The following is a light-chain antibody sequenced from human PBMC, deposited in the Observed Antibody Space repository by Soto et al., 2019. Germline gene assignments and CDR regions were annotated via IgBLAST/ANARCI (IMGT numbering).Light chain of an antibody. J-gene: IGLJ3*02. V-gene: IGLV1-40*01. CDR2: DNI. Sequence: QSVLTQPPSVCGAPGQRVTISCTGSASNLGAKYAVHWYQHLPGTAPKLLIYDNIHRPSGVPDRFSGSKSDTSASLAITGLQAEDEADYYCQSYDTTLSGLVFGGGTKVTVL. CDR1: ASNLGAKYA. CDR3: QSYDTTLSGLV.